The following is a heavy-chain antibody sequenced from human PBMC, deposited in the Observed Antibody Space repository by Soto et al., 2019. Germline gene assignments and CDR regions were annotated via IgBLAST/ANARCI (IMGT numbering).Heavy chain of an antibody. CDR3: ARGGVPYSSSWSYYYYGMDV. CDR2: IYYSGST. CDR1: GGSISSYY. J-gene: IGHJ6*02. D-gene: IGHD6-13*01. V-gene: IGHV4-59*01. Sequence: SETLSLTCTVSGGSISSYYWIWIRQPPGKGLEWIGYIYYSGSTNYNPSLKSRVTISVDTSKNQFSLKLSSVTAADTAVYYCARGGVPYSSSWSYYYYGMDVWGQGTTVTVS.